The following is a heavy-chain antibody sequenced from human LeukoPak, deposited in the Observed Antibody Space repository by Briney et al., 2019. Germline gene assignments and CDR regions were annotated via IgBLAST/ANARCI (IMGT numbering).Heavy chain of an antibody. D-gene: IGHD3-10*02. V-gene: IGHV3-48*01. CDR3: AELGITMIGGV. Sequence: PGGSLRLSCAASGFTFSTYSMNWVRQAPGKGLEWVSYIDTGTGTIYYADSVKGRFTISKDNAKNSLYLQMNSLRAEDTAVYYCAELGITMIGGVWGKGTTVTISS. CDR1: GFTFSTYS. CDR2: IDTGTGTI. J-gene: IGHJ6*04.